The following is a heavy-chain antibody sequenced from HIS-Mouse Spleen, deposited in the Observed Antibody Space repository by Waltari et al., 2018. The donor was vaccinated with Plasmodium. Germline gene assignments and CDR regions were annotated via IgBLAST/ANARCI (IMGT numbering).Heavy chain of an antibody. CDR3: ARTGNTGSVDY. Sequence: QVQLQQWGAGLLKPSETLSLTCAVYGGSFSGYYWSWIRQPPGKGLEWIGEINLSGSTNYNPSLKSRVTISVDTSKNQFSLKLSSVTAADTAVYYCARTGNTGSVDYWGQGTLVTVSS. V-gene: IGHV4-34*01. CDR2: INLSGST. D-gene: IGHD3-10*01. CDR1: GGSFSGYY. J-gene: IGHJ4*02.